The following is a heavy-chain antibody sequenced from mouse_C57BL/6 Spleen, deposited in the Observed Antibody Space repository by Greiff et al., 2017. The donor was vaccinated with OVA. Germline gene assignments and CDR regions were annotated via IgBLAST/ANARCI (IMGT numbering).Heavy chain of an antibody. J-gene: IGHJ3*01. Sequence: VQLQQSGAELVRPGASVTLSCKASGYTFTDYEMHWVKQTPVHGLEWIGAIDPETGGTAYNQKFKGKAILTADKSSSTAYMELRSLTSEDSAVYYCTRSNYYEYDGFAYWGRETLVTVSA. CDR3: TRSNYYEYDGFAY. CDR1: GYTFTDYE. CDR2: IDPETGGT. V-gene: IGHV1-15*01. D-gene: IGHD2-4*01.